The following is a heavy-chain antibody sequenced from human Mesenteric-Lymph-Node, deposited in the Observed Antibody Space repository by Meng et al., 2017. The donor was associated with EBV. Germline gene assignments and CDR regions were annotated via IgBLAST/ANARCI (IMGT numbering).Heavy chain of an antibody. CDR3: ARAFCGGDCSHFDY. V-gene: IGHV4-34*01. D-gene: IGHD2-21*01. J-gene: IGHJ4*02. CDR1: GGSFSGYY. CDR2: INHSGST. Sequence: QRARAGLFSTPDTLSLTCDVLGGSFSGYYWSWIRQPPGKGLEWIGEINHSGSTNYNPSLTSRVTISVDTSKNHFSLKLTSVTAADTAVYYCARAFCGGDCSHFDYWGQGTLVTVSS.